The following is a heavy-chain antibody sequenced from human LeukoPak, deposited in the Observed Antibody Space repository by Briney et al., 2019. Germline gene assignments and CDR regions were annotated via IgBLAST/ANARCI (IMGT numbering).Heavy chain of an antibody. CDR3: AAGYYYSSGSSYMDV. Sequence: SVRVSCKASGFTFTSSTMQWVRQARGQRLEWIGWIVVGSGNTNYAQKFQERVTITRDMSTSTVYMEVSSLRPEDTAVYYCAAGYYYSSGSSYMDVWGKGTTVTISS. V-gene: IGHV1-58*02. CDR1: GFTFTSST. J-gene: IGHJ6*03. CDR2: IVVGSGNT. D-gene: IGHD3-10*01.